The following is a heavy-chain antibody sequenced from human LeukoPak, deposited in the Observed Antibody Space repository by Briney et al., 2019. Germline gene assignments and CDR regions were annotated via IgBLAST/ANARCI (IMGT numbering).Heavy chain of an antibody. CDR3: AKVYSSSWSGPADY. Sequence: GRSLRLSCAASGFTFDDYAMHWVRQAPGKGLEWVSGISWNGGSIGYADSVKGRFTISRDNAKNSLYLQMNSLRAEDTALYYCAKVYSSSWSGPADYWGQGTLVTVSS. CDR1: GFTFDDYA. J-gene: IGHJ4*02. D-gene: IGHD6-13*01. V-gene: IGHV3-9*01. CDR2: ISWNGGSI.